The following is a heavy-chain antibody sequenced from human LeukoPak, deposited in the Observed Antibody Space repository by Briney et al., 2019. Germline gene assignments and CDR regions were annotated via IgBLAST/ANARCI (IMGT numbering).Heavy chain of an antibody. V-gene: IGHV4-59*11. Sequence: SETLSLTCTVSGGSISSHYWSWIRQHPGKGLEWIGYIYYSGSTNYNPSLKSRVTISVDTSKNQFSLKLSSVTAADTAVYYCARGATVTTRRRKMVDAFDIWGQGTMVTVSS. CDR1: GGSISSHY. D-gene: IGHD4-17*01. CDR3: ARGATVTTRRRKMVDAFDI. J-gene: IGHJ3*02. CDR2: IYYSGST.